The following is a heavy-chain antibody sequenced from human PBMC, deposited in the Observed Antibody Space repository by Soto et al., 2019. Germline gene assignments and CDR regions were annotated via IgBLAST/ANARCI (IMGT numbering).Heavy chain of an antibody. J-gene: IGHJ6*02. CDR2: ISGSGGST. V-gene: IGHV3-23*01. CDR3: AKSLRYFDWFTPDV. D-gene: IGHD3-9*01. CDR1: GFTFSSYA. Sequence: HPGGSLRLSCAASGFTFSSYAMSWVRQAPGKGLEWVSAISGSGGSTYYADSVKGRFTISRDNSKNTLYLQMNSLRAEDTAVYYCAKSLRYFDWFTPDVWGQGTTVTVSS.